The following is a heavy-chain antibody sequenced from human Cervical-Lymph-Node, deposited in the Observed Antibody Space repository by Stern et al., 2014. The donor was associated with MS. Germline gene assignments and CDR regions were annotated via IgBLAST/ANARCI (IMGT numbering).Heavy chain of an antibody. Sequence: VQLVESGAEVKKPGASVKVSCKASGYTFTRYDIAWVRQAPGQGLEWMGWIRVYNGNTKYEHKFQGRVTMTRDTSTNTAYMELRSLISDDTAVYYCARWAYNWDFDYWGQGTLVTVSS. D-gene: IGHD1-20*01. CDR2: IRVYNGNT. V-gene: IGHV1-18*01. CDR3: ARWAYNWDFDY. J-gene: IGHJ4*02. CDR1: GYTFTRYD.